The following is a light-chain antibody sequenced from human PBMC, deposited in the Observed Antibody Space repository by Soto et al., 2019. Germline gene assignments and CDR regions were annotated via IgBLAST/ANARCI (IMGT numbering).Light chain of an antibody. Sequence: QSALTQPPSXXXXXXXXXXISCTGTSSDVGGYNYVSWYQQHPGKAPKLMISEVSKRPSGVPDRFSGSKSGNTASLTVSGLQAEDEADYYCSSFAGNNNLVFGGGTKVTVL. J-gene: IGLJ2*01. CDR2: EVS. CDR1: SSDVGGYNY. CDR3: SSFAGNNNLV. V-gene: IGLV2-8*01.